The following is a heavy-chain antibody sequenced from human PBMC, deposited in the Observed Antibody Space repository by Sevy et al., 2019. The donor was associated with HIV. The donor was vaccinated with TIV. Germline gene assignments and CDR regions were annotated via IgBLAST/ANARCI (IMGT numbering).Heavy chain of an antibody. Sequence: GGSLRLSCAASGFTFSSYALNWVRQAPGKGLEWVSTIYGSRGVTYYADYVKGRFTISRDNSKNTLYLQMNSLRTEDTAVYFCAGGCYDSSGSFDAFDIWGQGTMVTVSS. D-gene: IGHD3-22*01. CDR1: GFTFSSYA. J-gene: IGHJ3*02. V-gene: IGHV3-23*01. CDR2: IYGSRGVT. CDR3: AGGCYDSSGSFDAFDI.